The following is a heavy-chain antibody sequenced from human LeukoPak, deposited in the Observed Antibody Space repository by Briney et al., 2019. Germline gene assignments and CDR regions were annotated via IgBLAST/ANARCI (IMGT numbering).Heavy chain of an antibody. V-gene: IGHV3-48*01. Sequence: GGSLRLSCAASGFTFSSYSMNWVRQAPGKGLEWVPYISSSSSVIYYADSVKGRFTISRDNAKNSLYLQMSSLRSEDMAVYYCARESTVTEPYFDYWGQGTLVTVSS. CDR3: ARESTVTEPYFDY. D-gene: IGHD4-11*01. CDR1: GFTFSSYS. J-gene: IGHJ4*02. CDR2: ISSSSSVI.